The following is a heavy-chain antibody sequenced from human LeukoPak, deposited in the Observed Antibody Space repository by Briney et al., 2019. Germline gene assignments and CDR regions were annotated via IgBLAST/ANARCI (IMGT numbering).Heavy chain of an antibody. J-gene: IGHJ4*02. CDR2: IIPILGIA. CDR1: GGTFSSYA. V-gene: IGHV1-69*04. CDR3: ARGGPYYDSSGYYLGY. Sequence: ASVKVSCKASGGTFSSYAISWVRQAPGQGLEWMGRIIPILGIANYAQKFQGRVTITADKSTSTAYMELSSLRSEDTAVYYCARGGPYYDSSGYYLGYWGQGTLVTVSS. D-gene: IGHD3-22*01.